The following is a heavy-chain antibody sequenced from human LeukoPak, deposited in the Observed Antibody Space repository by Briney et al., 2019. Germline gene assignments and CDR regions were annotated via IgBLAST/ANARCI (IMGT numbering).Heavy chain of an antibody. CDR1: GYTFTGYD. CDR2: MNPNSGNT. J-gene: IGHJ4*02. V-gene: IGHV1-8*01. Sequence: ASVKVSCKASGYTFTGYDINWVRQATGQGLEWMGWMNPNSGNTGYAQKFQGRVTMTRNTSISTAYMELSSLRSEDTAVYYCARAPRAGIAVAGTFKGLIDYWGQGTLVTVSS. D-gene: IGHD6-19*01. CDR3: ARAPRAGIAVAGTFKGLIDY.